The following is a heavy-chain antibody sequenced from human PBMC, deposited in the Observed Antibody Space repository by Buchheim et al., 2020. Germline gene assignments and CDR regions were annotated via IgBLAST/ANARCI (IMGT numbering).Heavy chain of an antibody. CDR3: ARQGLWFGEEIFYYYYGMDV. V-gene: IGHV4-34*01. J-gene: IGHJ6*02. D-gene: IGHD3-10*01. CDR1: GGSFSGYY. CDR2: INHSGST. Sequence: QVQLQQWGAGLLKPSETLSLTCAVYGGSFSGYYWSWIRQPPGKGLEWIGEINHSGSTNYNPSLKSRVTISVDTSKNQFSPKLSSVTAADTAVYYCARQGLWFGEEIFYYYYGMDVWGQGTT.